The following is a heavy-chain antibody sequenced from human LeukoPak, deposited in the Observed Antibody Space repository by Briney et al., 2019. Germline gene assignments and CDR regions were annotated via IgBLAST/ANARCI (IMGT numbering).Heavy chain of an antibody. CDR2: IRYDGSNK. CDR3: SVLAPPDY. CDR1: GFTFSSYW. D-gene: IGHD2/OR15-2a*01. V-gene: IGHV3-30*02. Sequence: PGGSLRLSCAASGFTFSSYWMSWVRQAPGKGLEWVAFIRYDGSNKYYADSVKGRFTISRDNSKNTLYLQMNSLRAEDTAVYYCSVLAPPDYWGQGTLVTVSS. J-gene: IGHJ4*02.